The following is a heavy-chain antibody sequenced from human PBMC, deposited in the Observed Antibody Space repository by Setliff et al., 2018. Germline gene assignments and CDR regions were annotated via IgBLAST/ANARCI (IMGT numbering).Heavy chain of an antibody. CDR1: GGSISSYY. CDR2: IFPTGTT. V-gene: IGHV4-4*07. J-gene: IGHJ4*02. Sequence: PSETLSLTCTVSGGSISSYYWSWIRQPAGKGLEWIGRIFPTGTTNYNPSLKSRVTMSVDTSKNQFSLKLTSVTAADTAVYYCRVWVDMIEVDSWAQGTLVTVSS. D-gene: IGHD3-22*01. CDR3: RVWVDMIEVDS.